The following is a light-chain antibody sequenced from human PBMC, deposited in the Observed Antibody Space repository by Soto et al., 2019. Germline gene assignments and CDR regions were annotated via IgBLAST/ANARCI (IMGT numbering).Light chain of an antibody. CDR2: DTS. V-gene: IGKV3-11*01. CDR3: QQRSNWPLT. CDR1: QSVDGY. J-gene: IGKJ4*01. Sequence: EIVLTHYPAILSLSPGERASLSCRASQSVDGYLAWYQQKPGQPPRLLFYDTSNRATGTPARFSAFGSGTDFTLTISALEPEDVAVYYCQQRSNWPLTVGGGTKVEMK.